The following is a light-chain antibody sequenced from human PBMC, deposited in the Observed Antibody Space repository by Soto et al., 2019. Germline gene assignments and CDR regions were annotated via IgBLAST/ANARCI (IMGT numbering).Light chain of an antibody. Sequence: QSVLTQPASVSGSAGQSITISCSGTMRDVGAYNLVSWYQQHPGTAPKLIIYEVRNRPSGISSRFSGSRSGNTASLTISGLQAEDEAHYYCSSYAGSTSVVVFGGGTKLTVL. V-gene: IGLV2-23*02. CDR3: SSYAGSTSVVV. J-gene: IGLJ2*01. CDR1: MRDVGAYNL. CDR2: EVR.